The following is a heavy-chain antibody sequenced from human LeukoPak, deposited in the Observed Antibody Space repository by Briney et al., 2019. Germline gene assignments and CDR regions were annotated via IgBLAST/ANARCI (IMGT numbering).Heavy chain of an antibody. V-gene: IGHV3-21*06. J-gene: IGHJ3*02. CDR1: GFTVSSNY. CDR3: ARLQGSGILGDAFDI. D-gene: IGHD6-19*01. Sequence: GGSLRLSCAASGFTVSSNYMSWVRQAPGKGLEWVSSISRSSTYIYYADSVKGRFTISRDNTKNSLYLQMNSLRAEDTAVYYCARLQGSGILGDAFDIWGQGTMVTVSS. CDR2: ISRSSTYI.